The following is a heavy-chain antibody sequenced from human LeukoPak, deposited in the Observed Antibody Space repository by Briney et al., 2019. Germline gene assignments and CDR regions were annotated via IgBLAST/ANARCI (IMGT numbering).Heavy chain of an antibody. J-gene: IGHJ3*02. D-gene: IGHD1-26*01. Sequence: GGSLRLSCAVSGFTFSSFEMNWVRLAPGKGLEWVSYISSSGSTKYYADSVKGRFTISRDNAKNSLYLQMNSLRAEDTALYYCARVRVIWDLDDAFDIWGQGTMVTVSS. CDR3: ARVRVIWDLDDAFDI. CDR2: ISSSGSTK. CDR1: GFTFSSFE. V-gene: IGHV3-48*03.